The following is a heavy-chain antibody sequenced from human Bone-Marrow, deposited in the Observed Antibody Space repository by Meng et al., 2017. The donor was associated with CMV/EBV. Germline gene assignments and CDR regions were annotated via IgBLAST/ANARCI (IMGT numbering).Heavy chain of an antibody. Sequence: GGSLRLSCAASGFTVSSNYMSWVRQAPGKGLEWVSVIYSGGSTYYADSVKGRFTISRDNSKNTLYLQMNSLRAEDTAVYYCAREFVNYGGNSFDYWGQRKLVTVSS. J-gene: IGHJ4*02. V-gene: IGHV3-66*02. CDR3: AREFVNYGGNSFDY. D-gene: IGHD4-23*01. CDR1: GFTVSSNY. CDR2: IYSGGST.